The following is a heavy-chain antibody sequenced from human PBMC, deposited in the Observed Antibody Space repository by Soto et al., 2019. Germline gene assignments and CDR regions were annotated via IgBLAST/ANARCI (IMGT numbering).Heavy chain of an antibody. Sequence: GASVKVSCKASGYTFTSYAMHWVRQAPGQRLEWMGWINAGNGNTKYSQKFQGRVTITRDTSASTAYMELSSLRSEDTAVYYCARYYDFWSGLYGMDVWGQGTTVTVSS. V-gene: IGHV1-3*01. CDR2: INAGNGNT. D-gene: IGHD3-3*01. CDR1: GYTFTSYA. J-gene: IGHJ6*02. CDR3: ARYYDFWSGLYGMDV.